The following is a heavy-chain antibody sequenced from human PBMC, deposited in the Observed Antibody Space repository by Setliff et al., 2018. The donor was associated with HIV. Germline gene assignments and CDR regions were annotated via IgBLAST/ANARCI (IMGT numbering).Heavy chain of an antibody. CDR2: ISSSGGNT. CDR1: GVTFSSYA. V-gene: IGHV3-23*01. J-gene: IGHJ6*02. D-gene: IGHD3-3*01. CDR3: ATFPITIFGVVGVRDV. Sequence: GESLKISCAASGVTFSSYAMSWVRQAPGKGLEWVSVISSSGGNTHYADSVKGRFTISRDNSKNTLYLQMNSLRVEDTAVYYCATFPITIFGVVGVRDVWGQGTTVTVSS.